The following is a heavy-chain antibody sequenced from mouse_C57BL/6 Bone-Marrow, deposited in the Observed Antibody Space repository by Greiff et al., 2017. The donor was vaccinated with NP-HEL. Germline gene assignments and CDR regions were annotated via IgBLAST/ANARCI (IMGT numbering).Heavy chain of an antibody. CDR3: ARNYAAMDY. D-gene: IGHD1-1*02. J-gene: IGHJ4*01. CDR2: IYIGNGYT. Sequence: EVKLMESGAELVRPGSSVKMSCKTSGYTFTSYGIKWVKQRPGQGLEWIGYIYIGNGYTEYNEKIKGKATLTSDTSSSKAYMQLSSLPSEDSALYFCARNYAAMDYWSQGTSVTVSS. CDR1: GYTFTSYG. V-gene: IGHV1-58*01.